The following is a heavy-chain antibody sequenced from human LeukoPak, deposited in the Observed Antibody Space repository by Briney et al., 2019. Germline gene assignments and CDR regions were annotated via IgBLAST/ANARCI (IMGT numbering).Heavy chain of an antibody. V-gene: IGHV4-31*03. Sequence: SETLSLTCTVSGGSISSGGYSWSWIRQHPGKGLEWIGYIYYSGSTYYNPSLKSRVTISVDTSKNQFSLKLSSVTAADTAVYYCARGLSGDYVSPPRPVDYWGQGTLVTVSS. J-gene: IGHJ4*02. D-gene: IGHD4-17*01. CDR1: GGSISSGGYS. CDR3: ARGLSGDYVSPPRPVDY. CDR2: IYYSGST.